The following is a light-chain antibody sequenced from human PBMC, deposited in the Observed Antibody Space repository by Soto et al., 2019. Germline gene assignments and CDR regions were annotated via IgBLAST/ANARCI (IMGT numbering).Light chain of an antibody. CDR2: GAS. CDR1: QTITTY. J-gene: IGKJ1*01. V-gene: IGKV1-39*01. Sequence: DIQMTQSPSSLSASVGDRVTITCRASQTITTYLNWYQQKPGKAPKLLIYGASSLQSGVPSRFTGSGSGTDFTLTINSLQPADFATYHCQQSHSTPWTFGQGTKVEIK. CDR3: QQSHSTPWT.